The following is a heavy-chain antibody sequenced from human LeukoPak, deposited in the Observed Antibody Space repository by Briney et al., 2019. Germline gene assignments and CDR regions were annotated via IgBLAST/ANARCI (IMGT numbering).Heavy chain of an antibody. CDR1: GYTFTGYY. J-gene: IGHJ3*02. CDR3: AREIVVVTAKGAFDI. V-gene: IGHV1-2*02. D-gene: IGHD2-21*02. Sequence: ASVKVSCKASGYTFTGYYMHWVRQALGQGLEWMGWINPNSGGTNYAQKFLGRVTMTRDTSISAAYMELSRLRADDTAVYYCAREIVVVTAKGAFDIWGQGTVVTVSS. CDR2: INPNSGGT.